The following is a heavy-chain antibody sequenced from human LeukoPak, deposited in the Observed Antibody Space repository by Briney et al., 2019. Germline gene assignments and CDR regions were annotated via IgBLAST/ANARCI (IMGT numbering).Heavy chain of an antibody. J-gene: IGHJ4*02. D-gene: IGHD6-19*01. V-gene: IGHV4-34*01. CDR2: INHSGST. Sequence: SETLSLTCAVYGGSFSGYYWSWTRQPPGKGLEWIGEINHSGSTNYNPSLKSRVTISVDTSKNQFSLKLSSVTAADTAMYYCARVSSGWRGDWGQGTLVTVSS. CDR3: ARVSSGWRGD. CDR1: GGSFSGYY.